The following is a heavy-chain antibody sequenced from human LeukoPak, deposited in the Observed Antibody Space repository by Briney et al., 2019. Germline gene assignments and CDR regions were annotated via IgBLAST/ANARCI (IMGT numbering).Heavy chain of an antibody. CDR2: IYYSGST. CDR3: ARDSGSYLDY. CDR1: GFTFSNSAM. Sequence: GSLRLSCAASGFTFSNSAMSWVRQAPGKGLEWIGSIYYSGSTYYNPSLKSRVTISVDTSKNQFSLKLSSVTAADTAVYYCARDSGSYLDYWGQGTLVTVSS. J-gene: IGHJ4*02. D-gene: IGHD1-26*01. V-gene: IGHV4-39*07.